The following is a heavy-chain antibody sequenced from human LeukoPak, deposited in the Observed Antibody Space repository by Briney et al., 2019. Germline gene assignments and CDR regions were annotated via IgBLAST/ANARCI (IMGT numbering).Heavy chain of an antibody. D-gene: IGHD2-21*02. J-gene: IGHJ4*02. CDR2: INPNSGVT. Sequence: ASVKVSCKASGYTFSDSYIHWVRQAPGQGLEWMGRINPNSGVTNYAKNFQRRVTITRATSISTASMEQHTERSEHSSVYYCARQPEPQGDQRGQGTLVTVSS. V-gene: IGHV1-2*06. CDR1: GYTFSDSY. CDR3: ARQPEPQGDQ.